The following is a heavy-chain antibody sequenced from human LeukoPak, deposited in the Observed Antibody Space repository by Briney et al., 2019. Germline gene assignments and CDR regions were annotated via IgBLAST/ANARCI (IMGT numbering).Heavy chain of an antibody. V-gene: IGHV3-7*01. CDR2: IKQDGSEK. J-gene: IGHJ6*03. Sequence: GGSLRLSCAASGFTFGSHWMSWVRQAPGKGLEWVANIKQDGSEKYYVDSVKDRLTISRDNAKNSVYLQMNSLRAEDTAVYYCARVGEAFYMDVWGKGTTVTVSS. CDR3: ARVGEAFYMDV. D-gene: IGHD3-10*01. CDR1: GFTFGSHW.